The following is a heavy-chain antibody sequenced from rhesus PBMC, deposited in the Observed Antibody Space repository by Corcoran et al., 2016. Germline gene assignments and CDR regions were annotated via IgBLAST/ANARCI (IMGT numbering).Heavy chain of an antibody. D-gene: IGHD5-24*01. Sequence: QVQLVQSGAEVKKPGASVQLSCKASGYTFTSSSIHWVRQAPGKVLEWKGWENPSKGKTGDAQKFKGRVTMTRDTSTSTAYMELSSLRAEDTAVYYWARGHSGYPAGSYWGQGVLVTVSS. CDR3: ARGHSGYPAGSY. CDR1: GYTFTSSS. V-gene: IGHV1-200*01. CDR2: ENPSKGKT. J-gene: IGHJ4*01.